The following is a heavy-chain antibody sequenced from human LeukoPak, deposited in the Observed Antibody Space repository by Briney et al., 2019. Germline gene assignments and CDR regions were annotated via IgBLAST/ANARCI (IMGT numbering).Heavy chain of an antibody. V-gene: IGHV4-34*01. CDR2: INHSGST. CDR1: GGSFSGYY. J-gene: IGHJ4*02. Sequence: PSETLSLTCAVYGGSFSGYYWSWIRQPPGKGLEWIGEINHSGSTNYNPSLKSRVTISVDTSKNQFSLKLSSVTAADTAVYYCARRFQSWLLPYYFDYWGQGTLVTVSS. D-gene: IGHD3-22*01. CDR3: ARRFQSWLLPYYFDY.